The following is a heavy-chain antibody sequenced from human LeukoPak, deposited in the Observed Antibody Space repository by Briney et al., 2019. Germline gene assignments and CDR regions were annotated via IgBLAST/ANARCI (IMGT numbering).Heavy chain of an antibody. J-gene: IGHJ5*02. CDR2: INHSGST. CDR3: ARHGVVEIPFDP. D-gene: IGHD2-15*01. V-gene: IGHV4-34*01. CDR1: GGSFSGYY. Sequence: SETLSLTCAVYGGSFSGYYWSWIRQPPGKGLEWIGEINHSGSTNYNPSLKSRVTISVDTSKNQFSLKLSSVTAADTAVYYCARHGVVEIPFDPWGQGTLVTVSS.